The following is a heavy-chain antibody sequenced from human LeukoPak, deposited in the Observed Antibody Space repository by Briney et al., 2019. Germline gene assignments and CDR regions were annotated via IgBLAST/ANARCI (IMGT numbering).Heavy chain of an antibody. CDR3: ARSRSYGSGSYSIWFDP. D-gene: IGHD3-10*01. CDR2: ISSSSSYI. CDR1: GFTFSSYS. J-gene: IGHJ5*02. V-gene: IGHV3-21*01. Sequence: GGSLRLSCAASGFTFSSYSMNWVRQAPGKGLEWVSSISSSSSYIYYADSVKGRFTISRDNAKNSLYLQMNSLRAEDTAVYYCARSRSYGSGSYSIWFDPWGQGTLVTVSS.